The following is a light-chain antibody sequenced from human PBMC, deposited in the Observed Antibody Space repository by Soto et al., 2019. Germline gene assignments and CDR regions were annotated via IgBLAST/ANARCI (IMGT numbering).Light chain of an antibody. CDR1: QSISSW. V-gene: IGKV1-5*01. Sequence: DIQMTPSPSTLSASVVDIVTITCLASQSISSWLAWYQQKPGKAPKLLIYDASSLESGVPSRFSGSGSGTEFTLTISSLQPDDFATYYCQKYNSYSGKCGQGNTGDIK. CDR2: DAS. CDR3: QKYNSYSGK. J-gene: IGKJ1*01.